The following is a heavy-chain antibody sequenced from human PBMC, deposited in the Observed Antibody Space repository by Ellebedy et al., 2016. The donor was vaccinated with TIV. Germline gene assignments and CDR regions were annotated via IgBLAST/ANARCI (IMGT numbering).Heavy chain of an antibody. J-gene: IGHJ5*02. Sequence: GESLKISCAASGFTFSDYYIPLTLPSPGKGLDCFSSLLLLLSTIYYADSVKGRFTISRDNAKNSLYLQMNSRREEDTAVYYCARDARFIDTHHNWFDPWGQGKLVHVSS. D-gene: IGHD1-26*01. V-gene: IGHV3-11*01. CDR3: ARDARFIDTHHNWFDP. CDR2: LLLLLSTI. CDR1: GFTFSDYY.